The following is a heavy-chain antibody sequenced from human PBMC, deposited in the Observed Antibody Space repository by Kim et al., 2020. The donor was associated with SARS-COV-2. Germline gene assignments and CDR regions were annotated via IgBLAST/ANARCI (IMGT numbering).Heavy chain of an antibody. CDR3: AKDKGAGDYYDSNGWEY. J-gene: IGHJ4*02. CDR2: ISWNSGSI. V-gene: IGHV3-9*01. D-gene: IGHD3-22*01. Sequence: GGSLRLSCAASGFTFGDYAMHWVRQTPGKGLEWVSGISWNSGSIRYADSVKCRFTISRDNAKNSLYLQMNSLRAEDTALYYCAKDKGAGDYYDSNGWEYWGQGTLVTVSS. CDR1: GFTFGDYA.